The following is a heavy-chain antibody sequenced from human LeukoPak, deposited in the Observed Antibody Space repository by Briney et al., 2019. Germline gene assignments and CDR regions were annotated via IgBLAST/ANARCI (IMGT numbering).Heavy chain of an antibody. D-gene: IGHD6-19*01. V-gene: IGHV5-51*01. CDR1: GYSFTNHW. J-gene: IGHJ4*02. CDR2: IYPGDSDT. CDR3: ARRDSSGWYYFDY. Sequence: GESLKISCKGSGYSFTNHWIGWVRQMPGKGLEWMGIIYPGDSDTRYSPSFQGQVTISAVKSISTAYLQWSSLKASDTAMYYCARRDSSGWYYFDYWGQGTLVTVSS.